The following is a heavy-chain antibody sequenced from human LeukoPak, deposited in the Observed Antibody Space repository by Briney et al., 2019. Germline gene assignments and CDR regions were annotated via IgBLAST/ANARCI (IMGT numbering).Heavy chain of an antibody. CDR3: ARHGRGARESWFDP. CDR1: GGSISSGDYY. D-gene: IGHD2/OR15-2a*01. CDR2: IYYSGST. J-gene: IGHJ5*02. Sequence: KPSETLSLTCTVSGGSISSGDYYWSWIRQPPGKGLEWIGYIYYSGSTYYNPSLKSRITISVDTSNNQFSLKLSSVTAADTAVYYCARHGRGARESWFDPWGQGTLVTVSS. V-gene: IGHV4-30-4*01.